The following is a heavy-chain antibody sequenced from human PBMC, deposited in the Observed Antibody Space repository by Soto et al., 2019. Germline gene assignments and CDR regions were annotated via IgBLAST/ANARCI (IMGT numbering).Heavy chain of an antibody. Sequence: SETLSLTCTVSGGSISSGGYYWSWIRQHPGKGLEWIGYIYYSGSTYYNPSLKSRVTISVDTSKNQFSLKLSSVTAADTAVYYCARSGSYYEKISDYYYYGMDVWGQGTTVTVSS. J-gene: IGHJ6*02. V-gene: IGHV4-31*03. D-gene: IGHD1-26*01. CDR2: IYYSGST. CDR1: GGSISSGGYY. CDR3: ARSGSYYEKISDYYYYGMDV.